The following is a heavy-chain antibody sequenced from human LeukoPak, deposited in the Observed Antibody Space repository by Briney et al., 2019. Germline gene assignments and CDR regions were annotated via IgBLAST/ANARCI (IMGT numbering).Heavy chain of an antibody. CDR1: GFTFSSYA. V-gene: IGHV3-23*01. J-gene: IGHJ4*02. Sequence: GGSLRLSCAASGFTFSSYAMSWVRQAPGKGLEWVSAISGTGSSTYYADSVKGRFTISRDNSKNTLYLQMNSLRAEDTAVYYCARDRGIAVAGTKDWGQGTLVTVSS. D-gene: IGHD6-19*01. CDR2: ISGTGSST. CDR3: ARDRGIAVAGTKD.